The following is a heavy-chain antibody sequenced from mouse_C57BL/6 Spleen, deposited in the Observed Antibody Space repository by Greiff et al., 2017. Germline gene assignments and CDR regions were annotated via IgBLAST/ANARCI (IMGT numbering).Heavy chain of an antibody. CDR3: ARTTSYAMDY. D-gene: IGHD2-12*01. V-gene: IGHV5-17*01. J-gene: IGHJ4*01. CDR1: GFTFSDYG. Sequence: DVKLVESGGGLVKPGGSLKLSCAASGFTFSDYGMHWVRQAPEKGLEWVAYISSGSSTIYYTAPVNGRFTISRDNAKHTLFLQMTSLRSEDTAMYYCARTTSYAMDYWGQGTLVTVSA. CDR2: ISSGSSTI.